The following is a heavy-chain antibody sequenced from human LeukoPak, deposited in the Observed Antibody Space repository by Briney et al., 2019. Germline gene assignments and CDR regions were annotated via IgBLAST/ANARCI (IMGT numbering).Heavy chain of an antibody. CDR1: GFIFSTYG. CDR2: IQFDGSTE. Sequence: GGSLRLSCAASGFIFSTYGMHWVRQAPGKGLEWVAFIQFDGSTEFYADSVKGRFTISGDNSKNTLYLQMNSLRAEDTSVYYCAEDQKLQPFHYWGQGTLVTVSS. CDR3: AEDQKLQPFHY. V-gene: IGHV3-30*02. J-gene: IGHJ4*02. D-gene: IGHD2-15*01.